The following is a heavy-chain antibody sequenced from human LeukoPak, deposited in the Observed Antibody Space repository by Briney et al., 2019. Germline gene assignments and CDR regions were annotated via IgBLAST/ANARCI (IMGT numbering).Heavy chain of an antibody. V-gene: IGHV4-59*12. Sequence: SHSLSLTRTVSGGSISSYHWSWIRQSPGRGLECIGYFYYSGSTSYNPSLTSRVTMSVDTSKNQFSLKLSSVTAADTAVYYCARDGGANYYYYMDVWGKGTKVIVSS. CDR3: ARDGGANYYYYMDV. CDR1: GGSISSYH. CDR2: FYYSGST. J-gene: IGHJ6*03. D-gene: IGHD2-8*01.